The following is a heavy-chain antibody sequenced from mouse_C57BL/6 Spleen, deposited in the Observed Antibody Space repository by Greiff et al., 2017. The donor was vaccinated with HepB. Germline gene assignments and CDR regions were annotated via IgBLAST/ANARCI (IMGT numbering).Heavy chain of an antibody. Sequence: QVQLQQPGAELVRPGSSVKLSCKASGYTFTSYWMDWVKQRPGQGLEWIGNIYPSDSETHYNQKFKDKATLTVDKSSSTAYMQLSSLTSEDSAVDYCAREGITTVFDYWGQGTTLTVSS. CDR3: AREGITTVFDY. CDR2: IYPSDSET. CDR1: GYTFTSYW. J-gene: IGHJ2*01. V-gene: IGHV1-61*01. D-gene: IGHD1-1*01.